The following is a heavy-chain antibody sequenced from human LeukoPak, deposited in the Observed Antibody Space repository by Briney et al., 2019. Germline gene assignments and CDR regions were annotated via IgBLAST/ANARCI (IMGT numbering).Heavy chain of an antibody. V-gene: IGHV4-39*07. CDR3: ARRYYYGSGSPRLDY. CDR2: INHSGST. Sequence: SETLSLTCTVSGDSITATNYYWGWIRQPPGKGLEWIGEINHSGSTNYNPSLKSRVTISVDTSKNQFSLKLSSVTAADTAVYYCARRYYYGSGSPRLDYWGQGTLVTVSS. D-gene: IGHD3-10*01. CDR1: GDSITATNYY. J-gene: IGHJ4*02.